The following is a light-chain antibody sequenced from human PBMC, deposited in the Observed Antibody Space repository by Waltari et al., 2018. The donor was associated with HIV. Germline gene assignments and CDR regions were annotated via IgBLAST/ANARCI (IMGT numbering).Light chain of an antibody. CDR1: QSVGSY. V-gene: IGKV1-5*03. CDR2: QAS. Sequence: DIHMAQSPSTLAASVGDRVTITCRASQSVGSYLAWYQRKPGKAPKLLIYQASSLERGVTSRFSASGPGTYFTLTITSLQPDDFATYYCQQYHTFLTFGQGTDLE. J-gene: IGKJ2*01. CDR3: QQYHTFLT.